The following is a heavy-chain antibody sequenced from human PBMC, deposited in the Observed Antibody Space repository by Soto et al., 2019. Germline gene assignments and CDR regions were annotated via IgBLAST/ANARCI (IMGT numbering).Heavy chain of an antibody. CDR1: GFMFSSAW. J-gene: IGHJ4*02. V-gene: IGHV3-15*01. Sequence: EVQVVESGGDLVEPGGSLRLSCVTSGFMFSSAWMSWVRQAPGKGLEWVARIKSKKDGGARDYAAPVNGRFSISRDDSKSTVYLQMNSLRAEDTALYYCVEGWNDFWGQGTLVIVSS. CDR3: VEGWNDF. CDR2: IKSKKDGGAR. D-gene: IGHD1-1*01.